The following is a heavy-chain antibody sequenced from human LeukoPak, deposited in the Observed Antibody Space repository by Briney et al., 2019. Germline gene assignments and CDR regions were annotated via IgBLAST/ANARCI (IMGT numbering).Heavy chain of an antibody. V-gene: IGHV4-39*05. D-gene: IGHD3-16*01. Sequence: SETPSLICTVSGGSISSSSYYWGWIRQPPGKGLEWIGSIYYSGGTYYNPSLKSRVTISVDTSKNQFSLKLSSVTAADTAVYYCANSGITFGGYFDYWGQGTLVTVSS. CDR3: ANSGITFGGYFDY. CDR2: IYYSGGT. CDR1: GGSISSSSYY. J-gene: IGHJ4*02.